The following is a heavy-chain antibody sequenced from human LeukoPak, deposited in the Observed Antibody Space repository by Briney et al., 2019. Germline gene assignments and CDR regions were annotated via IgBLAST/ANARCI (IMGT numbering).Heavy chain of an antibody. CDR2: IRYDGSNK. CDR1: GFTFSSYG. D-gene: IGHD4-17*01. V-gene: IGHV3-30*02. CDR3: ARDYGDYGSLVDY. J-gene: IGHJ4*02. Sequence: PGGSLRLSCAASGFTFSSYGMHWVRQAPGKGLEWVAFIRYDGSNKYYADSVKGRFTISRDNSKNTLYLQMNSLRAEDTAVYYCARDYGDYGSLVDYWGQGTLVTVSS.